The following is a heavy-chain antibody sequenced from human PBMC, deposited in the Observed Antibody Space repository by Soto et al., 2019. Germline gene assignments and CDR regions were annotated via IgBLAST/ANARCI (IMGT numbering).Heavy chain of an antibody. CDR1: GYSFTSYW. J-gene: IGHJ6*02. Sequence: GESLKISCKGSGYSFTSYWISWVRQMPVKGLEWMGRIDPSDSYTNYSPSFQGHVTISADKSISTAYLQWSSLKASDTAMYYCARLSSSPEGYYGMDVWGQGTTVTVSS. V-gene: IGHV5-10-1*01. CDR2: IDPSDSYT. D-gene: IGHD6-6*01. CDR3: ARLSSSPEGYYGMDV.